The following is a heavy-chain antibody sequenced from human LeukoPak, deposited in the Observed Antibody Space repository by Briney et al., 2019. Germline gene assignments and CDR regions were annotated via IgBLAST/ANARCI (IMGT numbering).Heavy chain of an antibody. CDR3: ARDTGIMGASDY. V-gene: IGHV3-21*01. CDR2: ISSSSSYI. J-gene: IGHJ4*02. CDR1: GFTFSSYS. Sequence: PGGSLRLSCAASGFTFSSYSMNWVRQAPGKGLQWVSSISSSSSYIYYADSVKGRFTISRDNAKNSLYLQMNSLRAEDTAVYYCARDTGIMGASDYWGQGTLVTVSS. D-gene: IGHD1-26*01.